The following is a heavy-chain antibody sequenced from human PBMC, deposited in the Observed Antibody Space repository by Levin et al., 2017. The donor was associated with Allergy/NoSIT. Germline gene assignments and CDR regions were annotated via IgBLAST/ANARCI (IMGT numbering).Heavy chain of an antibody. CDR3: AKAHVATIYANWFDP. V-gene: IGHV3-30*18. CDR2: ISYDGSNK. CDR1: GFTFSSYG. J-gene: IGHJ5*02. Sequence: GGSLRLSCAASGFTFSSYGMHWVRQAPGKGLEWVAVISYDGSNKYYADSVKGRFTISRDNSKNTLYLQMNSLRAEDTAVYYCAKAHVATIYANWFDPWGQGTLVTVSS. D-gene: IGHD5-12*01.